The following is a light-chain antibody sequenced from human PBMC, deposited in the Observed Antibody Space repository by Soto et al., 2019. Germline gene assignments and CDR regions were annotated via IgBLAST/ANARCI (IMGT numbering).Light chain of an antibody. CDR2: AAS. CDR1: QSVSSY. Sequence: EIVLTQSPATLSLSPGERATLSCRASQSVSSYLAWYQQKPGQPPRLLIYAASTRVTTIPARFSGSEFGTEFTLTISSLQSEDFAVYYCQQYNNWPPTFGQGTKVDIK. J-gene: IGKJ1*01. V-gene: IGKV3-15*01. CDR3: QQYNNWPPT.